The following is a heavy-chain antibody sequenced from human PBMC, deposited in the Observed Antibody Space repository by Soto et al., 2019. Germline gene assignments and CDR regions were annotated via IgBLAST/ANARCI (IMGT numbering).Heavy chain of an antibody. J-gene: IGHJ4*02. V-gene: IGHV4-31*03. CDR2: IYFTGTT. Sequence: PSLTCTVSGHSLSSGGYYWSWIRQHPGKGLEWVGYIYFTGTTLYNPSLKSRLAISVDTSKNQFSLKLTSVTAADTAVYYCARDWGSSGWPNWGQGVLVTVSS. CDR1: GHSLSSGGYY. D-gene: IGHD6-19*01. CDR3: ARDWGSSGWPN.